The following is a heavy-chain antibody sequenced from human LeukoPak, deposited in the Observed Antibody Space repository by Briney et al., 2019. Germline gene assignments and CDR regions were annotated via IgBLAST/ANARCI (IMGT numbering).Heavy chain of an antibody. Sequence: SETLSLTCIVSGGSISSSGYYWDWIRQPPGKGLEWIGNFYYTGSTYYNPSLKSRITISVDTSKNQFSLNLRSVTAADTAVYFCARHKGQAEGKEAFDIWGQGTMVTVSS. CDR2: FYYTGST. CDR1: GGSISSSGYY. CDR3: ARHKGQAEGKEAFDI. V-gene: IGHV4-39*01. D-gene: IGHD3-10*01. J-gene: IGHJ3*02.